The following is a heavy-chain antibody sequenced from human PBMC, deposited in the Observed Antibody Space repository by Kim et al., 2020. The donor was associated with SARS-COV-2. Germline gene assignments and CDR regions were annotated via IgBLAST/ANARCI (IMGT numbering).Heavy chain of an antibody. CDR2: INTNTGNP. V-gene: IGHV7-4-1*02. Sequence: ASVKVSCKASGYTFTSYAMNWVRQAPGQGLEWMGWINTNTGNPTYAQGFTGRFVFSLDTSVSTAYLQISSLKPEDTAVYYCARDLPQSYGSGTYYNIWDFDYWGQGTLVTVSS. CDR1: GYTFTSYA. J-gene: IGHJ4*02. D-gene: IGHD3-10*01. CDR3: ARDLPQSYGSGTYYNIWDFDY.